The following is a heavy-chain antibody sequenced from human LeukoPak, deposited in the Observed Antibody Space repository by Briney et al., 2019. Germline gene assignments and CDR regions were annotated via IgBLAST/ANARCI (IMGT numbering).Heavy chain of an antibody. CDR3: ARLYCSGGRCYSDWYFDL. D-gene: IGHD2-15*01. CDR1: GYSFTSYW. J-gene: IGHJ2*01. CDR2: IDPSDSET. V-gene: IGHV5-10-1*01. Sequence: GDSLKISCKGFGYSFTSYWISWVRQMPGKGLEWMGRIDPSDSETNYSPSFQGHVTISADKSISTAYLQWSSLKASDTAMYYCARLYCSGGRCYSDWYFDLWGRGTLVTVSS.